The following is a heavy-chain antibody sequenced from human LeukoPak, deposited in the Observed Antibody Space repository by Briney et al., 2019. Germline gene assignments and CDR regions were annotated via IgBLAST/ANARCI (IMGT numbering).Heavy chain of an antibody. Sequence: GASVKVSCKASGGTFSSYAISWVRQAPEQGLEWMGGIIPIFGTANYAQKFQGRVTITTDESTSTAYMELSSLRSEDTAVYYCARVGRPQLAYNYDAFDIWGQGTMVTVSS. D-gene: IGHD5-24*01. CDR3: ARVGRPQLAYNYDAFDI. CDR2: IIPIFGTA. J-gene: IGHJ3*02. V-gene: IGHV1-69*05. CDR1: GGTFSSYA.